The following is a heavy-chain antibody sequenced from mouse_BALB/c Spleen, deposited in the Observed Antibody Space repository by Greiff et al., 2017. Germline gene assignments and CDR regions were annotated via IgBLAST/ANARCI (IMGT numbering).Heavy chain of an antibody. D-gene: IGHD2-3*01. CDR1: GFTFSSYA. Sequence: EVMLVESGGGLVKPGGSLKLSCAASGFTFSSYAMSWVRQSPEKRLEWVAEISSGGSYTYYPDTVTGRFTISRDNAKNTLYLEMSSLRSEDTAMYYCARPDGYSYAMDYWGQGTSVTVSS. CDR3: ARPDGYSYAMDY. V-gene: IGHV5-9-4*01. CDR2: ISSGGSYT. J-gene: IGHJ4*01.